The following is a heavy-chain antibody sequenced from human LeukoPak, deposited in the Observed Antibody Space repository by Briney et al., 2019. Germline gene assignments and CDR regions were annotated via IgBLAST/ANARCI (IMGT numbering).Heavy chain of an antibody. CDR2: IYWNDDK. D-gene: IGHD2-2*01. CDR1: GFSLSTSGVG. Sequence: SGPTQVNPTQTLTLTCTFSGFSLSTSGVGVGWIRQPPGKALEWLALIYWNDDKRYSPSLKSRLTITKDTSKNQVVLTMTNMDPVDTATYYCAHRWLVVPAAIGFDYWGQGTLVTVSS. CDR3: AHRWLVVPAAIGFDY. J-gene: IGHJ4*02. V-gene: IGHV2-5*01.